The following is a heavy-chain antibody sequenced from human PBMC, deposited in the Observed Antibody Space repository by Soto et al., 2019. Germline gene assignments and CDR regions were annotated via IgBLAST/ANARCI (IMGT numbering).Heavy chain of an antibody. CDR1: GYIFTSYW. J-gene: IGHJ4*02. V-gene: IGHV5-10-1*01. D-gene: IGHD3-16*01. CDR2: IDPDDSST. Sequence: GESLKISCKGSGYIFTSYWINWLRQMPGKGLEWMGRIDPDDSSTNYSPSFQGHVTISADKSIATAYLQWSSLKASDTAMYYCVRGGTKPYWGQRTLFTVSS. CDR3: VRGGTKPY.